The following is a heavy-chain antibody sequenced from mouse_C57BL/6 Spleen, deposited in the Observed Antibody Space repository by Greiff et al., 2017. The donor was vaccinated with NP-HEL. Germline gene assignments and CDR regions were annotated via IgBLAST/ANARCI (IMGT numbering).Heavy chain of an antibody. Sequence: VQLKESGPELVKPGASVKISCKASGYSFTDYNMNWVKQSNGKSLEWIGVINPNYGTTSYNQKFKGKATLTVDQSSSTAYMQLNSLTSEDSAVYYCARSHYDDGYYAMDYWGQGTSVTVSS. CDR1: GYSFTDYN. D-gene: IGHD2-4*01. J-gene: IGHJ4*01. V-gene: IGHV1-39*01. CDR3: ARSHYDDGYYAMDY. CDR2: INPNYGTT.